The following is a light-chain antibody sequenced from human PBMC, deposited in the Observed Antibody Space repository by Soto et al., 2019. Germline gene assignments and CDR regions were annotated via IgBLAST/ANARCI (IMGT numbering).Light chain of an antibody. CDR2: ATS. J-gene: IGKJ1*01. CDR1: QRVSSY. V-gene: IGKV1-39*01. Sequence: DIEMTQSPSSLSASVGDRVTITCRASQRVSSYLNWYQQRPGKAPTLLIYATSNSRSARFSGGGSETEFTLTITSLQPEDSATYYCQQSYSDRWTFGQGTKV. CDR3: QQSYSDRWT.